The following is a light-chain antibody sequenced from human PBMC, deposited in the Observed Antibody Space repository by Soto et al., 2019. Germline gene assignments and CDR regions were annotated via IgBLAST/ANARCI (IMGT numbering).Light chain of an antibody. CDR2: EVS. J-gene: IGLJ3*02. CDR1: SSDVGGYNY. CDR3: NSYAGSNNWV. V-gene: IGLV2-8*01. Sequence: QSALTQHPSASGSPGQSVTISCTGTSSDVGGYNYVSWYQQHPGKAPKLMIYEVSKRPSGVPDRFSGSKSGNTASLTVSGLQAEDEADYYCNSYAGSNNWVFGEGTKLTVL.